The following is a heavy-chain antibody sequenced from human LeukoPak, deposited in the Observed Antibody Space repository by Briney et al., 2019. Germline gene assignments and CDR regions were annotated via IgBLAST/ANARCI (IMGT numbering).Heavy chain of an antibody. CDR1: GGTFSSYA. CDR2: IIPIFGTA. V-gene: IGHV1-69*01. D-gene: IGHD6-13*01. Sequence: ALVKVSCKASGGTFSSYAISWVRQAPGQGLEWMGGIIPIFGTANYAQKFQGRVTITADESTSTAYMELSSLRSEDTAVYYCASPVSGYSSSFDYWGQGTLVTVSS. J-gene: IGHJ4*02. CDR3: ASPVSGYSSSFDY.